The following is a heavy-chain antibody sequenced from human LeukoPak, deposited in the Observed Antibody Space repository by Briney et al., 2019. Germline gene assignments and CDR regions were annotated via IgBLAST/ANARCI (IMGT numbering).Heavy chain of an antibody. CDR2: ISGSGGST. J-gene: IGHJ4*02. CDR3: AKVALKYCSSTSCLYYFDY. V-gene: IGHV3-23*01. D-gene: IGHD2-2*01. CDR1: GFTFSSYA. Sequence: GGSLRLSCAASGFTFSSYAMSWVRQAPGKGLEWVSAISGSGGSTYYADSVKGRFTISRDNSKNTLYLQMNSLRAEDTAVYYCAKVALKYCSSTSCLYYFDYWAQGTLVTVSS.